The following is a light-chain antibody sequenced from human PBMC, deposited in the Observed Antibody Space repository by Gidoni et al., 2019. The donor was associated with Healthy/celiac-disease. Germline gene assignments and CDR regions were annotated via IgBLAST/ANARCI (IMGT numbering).Light chain of an antibody. J-gene: IGKJ4*01. Sequence: EIVMTQSPATLSVSPGERATLPCRASQSVSSNLDWYQQKPGQAPRLLIYGASTRATGIPARFSGSGSGTEFTLTIRSLQSEDFAVYYCQQYNNWPPLTFGGGTKVDIK. V-gene: IGKV3-15*01. CDR2: GAS. CDR3: QQYNNWPPLT. CDR1: QSVSSN.